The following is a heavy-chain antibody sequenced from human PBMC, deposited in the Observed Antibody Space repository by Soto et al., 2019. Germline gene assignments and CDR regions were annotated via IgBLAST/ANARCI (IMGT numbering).Heavy chain of an antibody. CDR3: ASSRFFSGGSCYGHAADY. V-gene: IGHV5-51*01. D-gene: IGHD2-15*01. CDR2: VFPGDSET. J-gene: IGHJ4*02. Sequence: GESLKISCKASGYTFTSYWIGWVRQMPGRGLEWMGIVFPGDSETRYSPSFQGQVTISVDKSINTAYLQWRSLKASDTALYFCASSRFFSGGSCYGHAADYWGQGTVVTVSS. CDR1: GYTFTSYW.